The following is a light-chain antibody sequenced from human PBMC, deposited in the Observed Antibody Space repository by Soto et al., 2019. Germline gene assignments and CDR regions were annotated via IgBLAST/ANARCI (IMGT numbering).Light chain of an antibody. J-gene: IGKJ5*01. CDR1: QTVRNNY. Sequence: EFVLTQSPGTLSLSPGERATLSCRASQTVRNNYLAWYQQKPGQAPRLLIYDASSRATGIPARFSGSGSETDFTLTISSLQSEDFAVYHCQQYSDWPITFGQGTRLEIK. CDR2: DAS. CDR3: QQYSDWPIT. V-gene: IGKV3D-20*02.